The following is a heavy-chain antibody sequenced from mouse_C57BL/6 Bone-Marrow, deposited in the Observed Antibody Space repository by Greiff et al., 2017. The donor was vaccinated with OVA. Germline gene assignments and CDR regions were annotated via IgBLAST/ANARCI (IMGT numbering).Heavy chain of an antibody. CDR3: TRSRGGY. V-gene: IGHV1-15*01. CDR1: GYTFTDYE. CDR2: IDPETGGT. Sequence: QIQLQQSGAELVRPGASVTLSCKASGYTFTDYEMHWVKQTPVHGLEWIGAIDPETGGTAYNQKFKGKAILTADKSSSTAYMELRSLTSEDSAVYYCTRSRGGYGGQGTTLTVSS. J-gene: IGHJ2*01.